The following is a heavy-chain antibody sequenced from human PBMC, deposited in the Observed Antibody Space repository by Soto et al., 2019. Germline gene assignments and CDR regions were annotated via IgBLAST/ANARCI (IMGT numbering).Heavy chain of an antibody. V-gene: IGHV3-30*18. CDR2: ISYDGSNQ. J-gene: IGHJ4*02. CDR3: AKDQASGQGSFDS. CDR1: GFTFNIYG. Sequence: GGSLRLSCAASGFTFNIYGMHWVRQAPDKGLEWVALISYDGSNQYYADSVKGRFTISRDNSKSTLFLQMNSLRADDTAVYYCAKDQASGQGSFDSWGQGTLVTVSS.